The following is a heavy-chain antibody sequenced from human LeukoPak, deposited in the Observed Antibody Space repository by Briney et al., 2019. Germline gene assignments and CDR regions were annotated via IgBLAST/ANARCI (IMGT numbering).Heavy chain of an antibody. V-gene: IGHV3-30*04. Sequence: GGSLRLSCAASGFTFSSYAMHWVRQAPGKGLEWVAVISYDGSNKYYADSVKGRFTISRDNSKNTLYLQMNSLRAEDTAVYYCARDGMATIGSLDYWGQGTLVTVSS. CDR2: ISYDGSNK. D-gene: IGHD5-24*01. J-gene: IGHJ4*02. CDR3: ARDGMATIGSLDY. CDR1: GFTFSSYA.